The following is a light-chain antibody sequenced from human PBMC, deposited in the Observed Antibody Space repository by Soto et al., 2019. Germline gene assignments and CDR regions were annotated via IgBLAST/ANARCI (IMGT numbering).Light chain of an antibody. J-gene: IGLJ1*01. CDR1: SSDVGDYNY. CDR3: CSYMRNSLYV. Sequence: QSVLSQPASVSGSPGQSITISCTGTSSDVGDYNYVSWYQQHPGKAPKLMISAVSNRPSGVSDRFSGSKSGNTASLTISGLQAEDEDDYYCSYMRNSLYVFGTGTKVTVL. CDR2: AVS. V-gene: IGLV2-14*01.